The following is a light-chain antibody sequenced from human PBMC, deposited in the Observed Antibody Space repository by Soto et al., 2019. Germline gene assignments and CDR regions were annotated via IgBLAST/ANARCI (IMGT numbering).Light chain of an antibody. CDR3: QKSYSTPRK. J-gene: IGKJ1*01. V-gene: IGKV1-39*01. CDR2: AAS. CDR1: QSISSY. Sequence: DIQMTPSPSSLSASVLYIVNITFRASQSISSYLNWYQQKPGKAPKLLIYAASSLQSGVPSRFSGSGSGTDFTLTISSLQPEDFATYYCQKSYSTPRKFGQGTKVDIK.